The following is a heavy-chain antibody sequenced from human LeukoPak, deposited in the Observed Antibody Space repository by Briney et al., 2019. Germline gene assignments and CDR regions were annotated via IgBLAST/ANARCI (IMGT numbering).Heavy chain of an antibody. Sequence: GGSLRLSCAASGFTFNNYAMNWVRQAPGKGLEWVSGISGSGGSTYYADSVKGRFTISRDNSKNTLYLQMNRLRAEDTAVYFCAKDPLSYYDSSGYRYFDYWGQGTVVIVSS. V-gene: IGHV3-23*01. D-gene: IGHD3-22*01. J-gene: IGHJ4*02. CDR2: ISGSGGST. CDR3: AKDPLSYYDSSGYRYFDY. CDR1: GFTFNNYA.